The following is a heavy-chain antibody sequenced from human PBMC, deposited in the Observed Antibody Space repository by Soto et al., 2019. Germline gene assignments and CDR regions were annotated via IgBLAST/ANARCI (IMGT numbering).Heavy chain of an antibody. CDR2: IYYSGNT. D-gene: IGHD6-13*01. Sequence: SETLSLTCTVSGDSISSYYWSWIRQPPGKGLEWIGFIYYSGNTNYNPSLKSRVTMSIDTSKNQFSLKLSSVTAADTAVYYCARDRGIGASGPFDYWGLGSLVTVSS. CDR3: ARDRGIGASGPFDY. V-gene: IGHV4-59*01. J-gene: IGHJ4*02. CDR1: GDSISSYY.